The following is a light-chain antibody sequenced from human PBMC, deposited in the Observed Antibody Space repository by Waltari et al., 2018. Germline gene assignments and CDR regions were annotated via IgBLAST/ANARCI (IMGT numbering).Light chain of an antibody. CDR2: FNNDGSY. CDR3: QTWGTGFQV. V-gene: IGLV4-69*01. CDR1: SYHIGNS. J-gene: IGLJ3*02. Sequence: QVVLTQSPSASAALGASVTLPCPLRSYHIGNSIASHHKQPGKGPRFLIRFNNDGSYKRGDGIPQRFSGSRGGAERYLVISSLQSDDEADYYCQTWGTGFQVFGGGTSLTV.